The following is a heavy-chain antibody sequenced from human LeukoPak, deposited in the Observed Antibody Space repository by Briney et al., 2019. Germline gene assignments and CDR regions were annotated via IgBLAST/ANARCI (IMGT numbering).Heavy chain of an antibody. CDR2: IYYSGST. CDR1: GGSISSGDYY. V-gene: IGHV4-30-4*08. D-gene: IGHD3-10*01. Sequence: SQTLSLTCTVSGGSISSGDYYWSWIRQPPGRGRERIGNIYYSGSTYYNPSLKSRVTISVDTSKNQFSLKLSSVTAADTAVYYCAREYGITMVRGVIPEGIAFDIWGQGTMVTVSS. CDR3: AREYGITMVRGVIPEGIAFDI. J-gene: IGHJ3*02.